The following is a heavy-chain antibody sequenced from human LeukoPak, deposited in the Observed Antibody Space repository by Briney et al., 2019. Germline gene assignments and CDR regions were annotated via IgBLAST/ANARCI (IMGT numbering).Heavy chain of an antibody. CDR3: ARDRAPYYYYYMDG. CDR1: VYNFISYG. J-gene: IGHJ6*03. CDR2: INAYYCNT. V-gene: IGHV1-18*01. Sequence: VSVNVSCEPSVYNFISYGINGLDQPAARGREGMEWINAYYCNTNYAQKLQGRVTMTTDTSTSTAYMKLRSPRINDTAVYYCARDRAPYYYYYMDGWGKGTTVTASS.